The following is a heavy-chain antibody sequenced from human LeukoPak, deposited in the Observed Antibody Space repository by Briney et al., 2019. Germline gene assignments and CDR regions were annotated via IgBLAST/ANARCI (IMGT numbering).Heavy chain of an antibody. J-gene: IGHJ4*02. Sequence: PGGSLRLSCAASGFTFSGYGMHWVRQAPGKGLEWVAFIRYDGSNKYYADSVKGRFTISRDNAKNSLYLQMNSLRAEDTAVYYCARGLDDGQTGDDYWGQGTLVTVSS. V-gene: IGHV3-30*02. CDR1: GFTFSGYG. D-gene: IGHD7-27*01. CDR2: IRYDGSNK. CDR3: ARGLDDGQTGDDY.